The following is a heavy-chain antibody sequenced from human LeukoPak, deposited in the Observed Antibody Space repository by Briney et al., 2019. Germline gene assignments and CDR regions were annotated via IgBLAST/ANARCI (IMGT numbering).Heavy chain of an antibody. J-gene: IGHJ6*02. CDR1: FSFSSYG. CDR3: ARVGCSGGSCLYYYYGMDV. D-gene: IGHD2-15*01. V-gene: IGHV3-21*01. CDR2: ISESTKYI. Sequence: PGGSLRLSCAASFSFSSYGMHWVRQAPGKGLEWVSSISESTKYIYYADSVKGRFTISRDNAENSLYLQMNSLRAEDTAVYYCARVGCSGGSCLYYYYGMDVWGQGTTVTVSS.